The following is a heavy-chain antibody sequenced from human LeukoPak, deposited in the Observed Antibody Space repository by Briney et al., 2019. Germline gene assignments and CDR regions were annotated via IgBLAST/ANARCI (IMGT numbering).Heavy chain of an antibody. D-gene: IGHD3-10*01. Sequence: PSETLSLTCTVSGGSISIYYWSWIRQPAGKGLEWIGRIYTSGSTNYNPSLKSRVTISVDKSKDQFSLKLSSVTAADTAVYYCARGGSQYFDLWGRGTLVTVSS. J-gene: IGHJ2*01. CDR2: IYTSGST. CDR3: ARGGSQYFDL. V-gene: IGHV4-4*07. CDR1: GGSISIYY.